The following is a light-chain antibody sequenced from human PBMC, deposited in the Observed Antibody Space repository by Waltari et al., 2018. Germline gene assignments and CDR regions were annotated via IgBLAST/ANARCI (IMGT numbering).Light chain of an antibody. Sequence: QSVLSQPPSASASPGQGVTISCSGGNSNIGFHSVFWYQHVPGTAPKLVIFRDSQRPSGVPGRFSGSKSGTSASLAISGLRSEDEADYYCASWDQSLRGVVFGGGTKLTVL. V-gene: IGLV1-47*01. CDR1: NSNIGFHS. CDR3: ASWDQSLRGVV. J-gene: IGLJ2*01. CDR2: RDS.